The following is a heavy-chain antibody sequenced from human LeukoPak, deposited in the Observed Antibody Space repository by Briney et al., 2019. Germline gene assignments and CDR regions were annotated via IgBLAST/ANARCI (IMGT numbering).Heavy chain of an antibody. V-gene: IGHV3-9*01. J-gene: IGHJ4*02. CDR2: ISWNSGSI. Sequence: GRSLRLSCAASGFTFDDYAMHWVRQAPGKGLEWVSGISWNSGSIGYADSVKGRFTISRDNSKNTLYLQMNSLRAEDTAVYYCARSTMIVEFDYWGQGTLVTVSS. CDR1: GFTFDDYA. CDR3: ARSTMIVEFDY. D-gene: IGHD3-22*01.